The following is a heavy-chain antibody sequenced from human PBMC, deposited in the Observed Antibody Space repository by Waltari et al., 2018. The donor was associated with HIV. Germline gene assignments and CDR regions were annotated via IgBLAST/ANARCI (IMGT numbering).Heavy chain of an antibody. V-gene: IGHV4-61*02. CDR3: ARGGSYGGYYFDY. J-gene: IGHJ4*02. Sequence: QVQLQESGPGLVQPSQTLSLTCTVSGGSISSGSYYWSWTRQPAGKGLEWIGRIYTSGSTNYNPSLKSRVTISVDTSKNQFSLKLSSVTAADTAVYYCARGGSYGGYYFDYWGQGTLVTVSS. CDR1: GGSISSGSYY. D-gene: IGHD4-17*01. CDR2: IYTSGST.